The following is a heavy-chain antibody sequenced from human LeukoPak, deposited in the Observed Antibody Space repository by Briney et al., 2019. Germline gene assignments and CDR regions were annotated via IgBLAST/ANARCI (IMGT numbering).Heavy chain of an antibody. Sequence: GASVKVSCKASDYTFTSYGIGWVRQAPGQGLEWMGWISAYNGNTNYAQKLQGRVTMTTDTSTSTAYMELRSLRSDDTAVYYCAREYQLLTLDYWGQGTLVTVSS. CDR2: ISAYNGNT. J-gene: IGHJ4*02. D-gene: IGHD2-2*01. CDR3: AREYQLLTLDY. V-gene: IGHV1-18*01. CDR1: DYTFTSYG.